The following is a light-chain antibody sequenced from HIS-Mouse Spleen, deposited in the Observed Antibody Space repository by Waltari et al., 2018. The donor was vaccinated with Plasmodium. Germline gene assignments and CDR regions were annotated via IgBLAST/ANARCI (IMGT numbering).Light chain of an antibody. CDR3: LQLNSYPRT. CDR1: QSISSY. Sequence: DIQMTQSPSSLSASVGDRVTITCRASQSISSYLNLYQQKPGKAPKLLIYAASSLQSGVPSSFSGSGSGTEFTLTRSSLQPEDFATYYCLQLNSYPRTFGQGTKLDLK. CDR2: AAS. J-gene: IGKJ2*01. V-gene: IGKV1-17*01.